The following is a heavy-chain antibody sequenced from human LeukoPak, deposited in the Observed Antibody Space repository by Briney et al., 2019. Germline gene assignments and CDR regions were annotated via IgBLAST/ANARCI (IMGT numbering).Heavy chain of an antibody. D-gene: IGHD3-22*01. J-gene: IGHJ4*02. Sequence: GGSLRLSCAASGFTFSSYAMSWVRQVPGKGLEWVSGISGSGGSTYYVDSVKGRFTISRDNSKNTLYVQMNSLRAEDTAVYYCAKGQSGGYTHWGQGTRVTVSS. CDR1: GFTFSSYA. V-gene: IGHV3-23*01. CDR2: ISGSGGST. CDR3: AKGQSGGYTH.